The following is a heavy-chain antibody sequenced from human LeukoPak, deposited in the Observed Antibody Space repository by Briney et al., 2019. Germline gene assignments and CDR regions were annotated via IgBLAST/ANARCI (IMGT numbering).Heavy chain of an antibody. CDR1: GYTFTTYY. J-gene: IGHJ5*02. V-gene: IGHV1-46*01. D-gene: IGHD5-12*01. CDR2: INPSGGST. CDR3: AGDERWLRLGWFDP. Sequence: ASVKVSCKASGYTFTTYYMHWVRQAPGQGLEWMGIINPSGGSTSYAQKFQGRVTMTRDTSTSTVYMELSSLTFEDTAVYYCAGDERWLRLGWFDPWGQGTLVTVSS.